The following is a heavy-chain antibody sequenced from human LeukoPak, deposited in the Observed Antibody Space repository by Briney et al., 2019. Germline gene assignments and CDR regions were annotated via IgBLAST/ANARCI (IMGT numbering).Heavy chain of an antibody. D-gene: IGHD3-22*01. CDR3: ARDPKYYYDSSGYPDYFDY. CDR1: GFTFSSYA. J-gene: IGHJ4*02. CDR2: IWYDGSNK. Sequence: GGSLRLSCAASGFTFSSYAMSWVRQAPGKGLEWVAVIWYDGSNKYYADSVKGRFTISRDNSKNTLYLQMNSLRAEDTAVYYCARDPKYYYDSSGYPDYFDYWGQGTLVTVSS. V-gene: IGHV3-33*08.